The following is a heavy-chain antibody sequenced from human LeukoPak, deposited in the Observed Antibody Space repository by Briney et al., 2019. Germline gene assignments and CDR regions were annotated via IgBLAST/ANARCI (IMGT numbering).Heavy chain of an antibody. CDR2: ISASGGSA. D-gene: IGHD3-10*01. CDR3: AKGRTGSYYFDY. Sequence: GGSLRLSCAASGFSFSSYTMSWVRQAPGTGLGWVSGISASGGSAFYADSVKGRFTISRDISKNTLYLQMNSLRGEDTAVYYCAKGRTGSYYFDYWGQGTLVTVSS. CDR1: GFSFSSYT. V-gene: IGHV3-23*01. J-gene: IGHJ4*02.